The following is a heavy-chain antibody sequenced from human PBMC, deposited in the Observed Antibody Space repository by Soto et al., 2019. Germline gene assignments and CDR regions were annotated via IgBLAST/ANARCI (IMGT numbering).Heavy chain of an antibody. V-gene: IGHV4-34*01. J-gene: IGHJ6*02. Sequence: SDTLSLTCAVYGGSFSGYYWSWIRQPPGKGLEWIGEINHSGSTNYNPSLKSRVTISVDTSKNQFSLKLSSVTAADTAVYYCARDSTKGYCSSTSCYRYYYYGMDVWGQGTTVTVSS. CDR2: INHSGST. D-gene: IGHD2-2*02. CDR1: GGSFSGYY. CDR3: ARDSTKGYCSSTSCYRYYYYGMDV.